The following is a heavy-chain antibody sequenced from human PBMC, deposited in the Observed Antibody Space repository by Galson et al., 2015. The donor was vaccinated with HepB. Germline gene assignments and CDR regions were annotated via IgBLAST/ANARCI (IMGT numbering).Heavy chain of an antibody. J-gene: IGHJ6*02. CDR2: IWYDGSNK. V-gene: IGHV3-30*19. CDR3: ARVPTPTLFYGMDV. D-gene: IGHD2-21*01. Sequence: LRLSCAASGFTFSSYGMHWVRQAPGKGLEWVAVIWYDGSNKYYADSVKGRFTISRDNSKNTLYLQMNSLRAEDTAVYYCARVPTPTLFYGMDVWGQGTTVTVSS. CDR1: GFTFSSYG.